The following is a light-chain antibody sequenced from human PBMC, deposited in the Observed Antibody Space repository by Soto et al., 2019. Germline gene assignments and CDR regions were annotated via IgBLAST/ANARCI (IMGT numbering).Light chain of an antibody. CDR1: QSVGSN. CDR2: DAS. J-gene: IGKJ2*01. Sequence: PGERAIFSCRASQSVGSNIAWYQQKPGQSPRLLVYDASTRATAIPARFSGSGSGTEFTLTINTLQPEDFAVYYCQQYYQWPSYTFGQGTKGDIK. V-gene: IGKV3-15*01. CDR3: QQYYQWPSYT.